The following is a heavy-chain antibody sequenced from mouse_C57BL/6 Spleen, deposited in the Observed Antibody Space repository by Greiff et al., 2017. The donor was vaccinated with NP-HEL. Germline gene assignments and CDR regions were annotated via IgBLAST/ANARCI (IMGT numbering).Heavy chain of an antibody. J-gene: IGHJ2*01. D-gene: IGHD1-1*01. V-gene: IGHV1-82*01. CDR3: ARKDLYGSRGDYFDY. CDR1: GYAFSSSW. Sequence: VKLQESGPELVKPGASVKISCKASGYAFSSSWMNWVKQRPGKGLEWIGRIYPGDGDTNYNGKFKGKATLTADKSSSTAYMQLSSLTSEDSAVYFCARKDLYGSRGDYFDYWGQGTTLTVSS. CDR2: IYPGDGDT.